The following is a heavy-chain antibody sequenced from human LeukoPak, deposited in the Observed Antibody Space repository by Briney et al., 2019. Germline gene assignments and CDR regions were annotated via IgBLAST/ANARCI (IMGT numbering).Heavy chain of an antibody. Sequence: GGSLRLSCAASGFTLTSYAMHWVRQAPGQRLEWMGWINAGNGNTKYSQTFQGRVTITRDTSASTAYMELSSLRSEDTAVYYCARVRIFGVVMDYYYGMDVWGQGTTVTVSS. CDR2: INAGNGNT. CDR3: ARVRIFGVVMDYYYGMDV. J-gene: IGHJ6*02. D-gene: IGHD3-3*01. CDR1: GFTLTSYA. V-gene: IGHV1-3*01.